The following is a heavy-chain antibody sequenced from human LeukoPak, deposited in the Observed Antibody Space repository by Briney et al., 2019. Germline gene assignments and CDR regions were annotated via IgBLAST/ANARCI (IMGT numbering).Heavy chain of an antibody. D-gene: IGHD6-19*01. J-gene: IGHJ3*02. V-gene: IGHV3-74*01. Sequence: GGSLRLSCAASGFTFSSYWMHWVRQAPGKGLVWVSRINSDGSSTSYADSVKGRFTISRDNAKNTLYLQMNSLRAEDTAVYYCAASTRHSIAVAGDDAFDIWGQGTMVTVSS. CDR1: GFTFSSYW. CDR2: INSDGSST. CDR3: AASTRHSIAVAGDDAFDI.